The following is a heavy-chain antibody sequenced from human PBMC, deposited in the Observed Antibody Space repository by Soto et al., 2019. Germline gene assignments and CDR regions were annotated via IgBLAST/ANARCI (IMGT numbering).Heavy chain of an antibody. CDR2: IYPGDSDT. D-gene: IGHD3-9*01. CDR1: GYSFTSYW. Sequence: GESLKISCKGSGYSFTSYWIGWVRQMPGKGLEWMGIIYPGDSDTRYSPSFQGQVTISADKSISTAYLQWSSLKASDTAMYFCARLGLTGPPVQYHHYGLDVWGQGATVTVSS. V-gene: IGHV5-51*01. CDR3: ARLGLTGPPVQYHHYGLDV. J-gene: IGHJ6*02.